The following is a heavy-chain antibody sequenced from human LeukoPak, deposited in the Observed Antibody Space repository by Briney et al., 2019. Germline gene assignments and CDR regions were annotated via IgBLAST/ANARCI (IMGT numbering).Heavy chain of an antibody. CDR3: AREKGRN. V-gene: IGHV3-7*01. CDR2: IKQDGSEK. CDR1: GFTFSSYG. J-gene: IGHJ4*02. D-gene: IGHD2-15*01. Sequence: HPGGSLRLSCAASGFTFSSYGMHWVRQAPGKGLEWVANIKQDGSEKYYVDSVKGRFTISRDNAKNSLYLQMNSLRAEDTAVYYCAREKGRNWGQGTLVTVSS.